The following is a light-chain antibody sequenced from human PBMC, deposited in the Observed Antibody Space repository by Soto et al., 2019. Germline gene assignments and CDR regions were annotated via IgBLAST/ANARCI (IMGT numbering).Light chain of an antibody. CDR2: WAS. V-gene: IGKV4-1*01. J-gene: IGKJ1*01. CDR1: QSVLYSSNNKNY. Sequence: DIVMTQSPDSLAVSLGEKATINCKSSQSVLYSSNNKNYLAWYQQKPGQPPKXLIYWASTRESGVPERFSGSGSGTDFTLTISSLQAEDVAVYYCQQYYSNPRTFGQGTKVDIK. CDR3: QQYYSNPRT.